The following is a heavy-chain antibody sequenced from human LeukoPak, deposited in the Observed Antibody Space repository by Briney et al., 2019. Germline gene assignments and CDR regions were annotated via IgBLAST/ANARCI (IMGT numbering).Heavy chain of an antibody. CDR3: ARGFWDSGSYLGMDV. V-gene: IGHV3-23*01. Sequence: GGSLRLSCAASGFSFNNYAMTWVRQAPGKGLEWVSGTGSSGGTTHYADSVKGRFTMSRDKAKDTLYLQMNTLRAEDTAVYCCARGFWDSGSYLGMDVWGQGTTVSVSS. J-gene: IGHJ6*02. D-gene: IGHD1-26*01. CDR1: GFSFNNYA. CDR2: TGSSGGTT.